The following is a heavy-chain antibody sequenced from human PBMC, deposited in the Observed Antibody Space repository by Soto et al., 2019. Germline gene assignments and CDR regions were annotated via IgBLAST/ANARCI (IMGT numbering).Heavy chain of an antibody. V-gene: IGHV3-15*01. Sequence: GGSLRLSCAVSGFTVSNAWMSWVRQAPGTGLEWLGRIKSKTDGGTADYAAPVKGRFSFSRDDSKNTLYLQMSSLKTEDTAVYYCTRRFCSSTSCYPFDHWGQGTLVTVSS. CDR1: GFTVSNAW. D-gene: IGHD2-2*01. J-gene: IGHJ4*02. CDR2: IKSKTDGGTA. CDR3: TRRFCSSTSCYPFDH.